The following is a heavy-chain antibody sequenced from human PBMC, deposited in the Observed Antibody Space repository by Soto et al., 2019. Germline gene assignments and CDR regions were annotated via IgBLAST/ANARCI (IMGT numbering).Heavy chain of an antibody. CDR3: ARDSGGYCSGGSCPWDY. CDR1: GYTFTSYG. D-gene: IGHD2-15*01. Sequence: GSVKVSCKASGYTFTSYGISLVRQAPGQGLEWMGWISAYNGNTNYAQKLQGRVTMTTDTSTSTAYMELGSLRSDDTAVYYCARDSGGYCSGGSCPWDYWGQGTMVTVSS. J-gene: IGHJ4*02. CDR2: ISAYNGNT. V-gene: IGHV1-18*01.